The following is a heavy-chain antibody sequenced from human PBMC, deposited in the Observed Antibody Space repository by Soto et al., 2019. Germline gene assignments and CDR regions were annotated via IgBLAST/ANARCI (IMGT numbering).Heavy chain of an antibody. V-gene: IGHV4-59*01. CDR3: ERESITIFGVVPNGNCFAP. J-gene: IGHJ5*02. CDR2: IYYSGST. D-gene: IGHD3-3*01. CDR1: GGSISSYY. Sequence: PSETLSLTCTVSGGSISSYYWSWIRQPPGKGLEWIGYIYYSGSTNYNPSLKSRVTISEDTSKNQFSLKLSSVTAADTAVYYCERESITIFGVVPNGNCFAPWGQGTLVTVP.